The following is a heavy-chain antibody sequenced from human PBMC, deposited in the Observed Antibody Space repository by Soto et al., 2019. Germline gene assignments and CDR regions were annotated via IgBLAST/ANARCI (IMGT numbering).Heavy chain of an antibody. CDR3: ANVPIWCGGSSCYTEGFDS. J-gene: IGHJ4*02. Sequence: GGSLRLSCVASGFVFSDYAMSWVRQAPGKGLEWVSAISAGGVDTYYADSVKGRFTVSRANSKNTLYLQMNSLRAEDTAIYYCANVPIWCGGSSCYTEGFDSWGQGTLVTVSS. CDR1: GFVFSDYA. V-gene: IGHV3-23*01. D-gene: IGHD2-21*01. CDR2: ISAGGVDT.